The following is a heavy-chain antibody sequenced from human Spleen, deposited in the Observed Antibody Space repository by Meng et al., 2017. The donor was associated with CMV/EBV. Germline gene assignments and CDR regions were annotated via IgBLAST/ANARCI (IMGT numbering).Heavy chain of an antibody. V-gene: IGHV4-34*01. D-gene: IGHD3-22*01. J-gene: IGHJ5*02. CDR1: GYS. CDR2: INHSGST. Sequence: GYSWSWIRQPPGKGLEWIGEINHSGSTNYNPSLKSRVTISVDTSKNQFSLKLSSVTAADTAVYYCARSRRGYYDSSGYYVAFWFDPWGQGTLVTVSS. CDR3: ARSRRGYYDSSGYYVAFWFDP.